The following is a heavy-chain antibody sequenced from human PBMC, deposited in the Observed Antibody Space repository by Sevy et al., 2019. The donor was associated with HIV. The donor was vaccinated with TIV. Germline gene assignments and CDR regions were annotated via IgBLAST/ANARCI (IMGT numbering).Heavy chain of an antibody. CDR3: ARDSDNYDILTGYYPFDY. Sequence: VKVSCKASGYTFTSYYMHWVRQAPGQGLEWMGIINPSSGSTSYAQKFQGRVTMTRDTSTSTVYMQLSSLRSEDTAVYYCARDSDNYDILTGYYPFDYWGQGTLVTVSS. D-gene: IGHD3-9*01. CDR2: INPSSGST. CDR1: GYTFTSYY. J-gene: IGHJ4*02. V-gene: IGHV1-46*01.